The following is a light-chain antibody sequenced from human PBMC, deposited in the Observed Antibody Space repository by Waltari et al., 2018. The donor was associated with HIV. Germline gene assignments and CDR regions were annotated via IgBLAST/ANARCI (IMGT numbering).Light chain of an antibody. CDR3: AAWDDSLSGYV. V-gene: IGLV1-47*01. CDR2: GNN. J-gene: IGLJ1*01. CDR1: TSNIECNH. Sequence: QSVLPQPPSASGTPGQRVPIPCSASTSNIECNHVYWYQHLPGPAPKLLIYGNNQRPSGVPDRFSGSKSGTSASLAISGLRSEDEADYYCAAWDDSLSGYVFGTGTKVTVL.